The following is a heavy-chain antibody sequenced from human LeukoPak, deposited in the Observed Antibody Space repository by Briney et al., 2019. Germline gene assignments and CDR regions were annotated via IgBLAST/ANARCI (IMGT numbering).Heavy chain of an antibody. V-gene: IGHV4-34*01. CDR3: ARGLRYYDILTGYYTYYFDY. CDR2: INHSGST. D-gene: IGHD3-9*01. CDR1: GGSISNYY. Sequence: SETLSLTCTVSGGSISNYYWTWIRQPAGKGLEWIGEINHSGSTNYNPSLKSRVTISVDTSKNQFSLKLSSVTAADTAVYYCARGLRYYDILTGYYTYYFDYWGQGTLVTVSS. J-gene: IGHJ4*02.